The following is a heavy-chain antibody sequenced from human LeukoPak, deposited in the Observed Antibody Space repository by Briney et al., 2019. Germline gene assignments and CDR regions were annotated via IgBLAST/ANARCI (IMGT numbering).Heavy chain of an antibody. J-gene: IGHJ3*02. CDR3: AREPPYYASENFIDAFDI. CDR2: IYTSGST. Sequence: SETLSLTCTVSGASISRYQWSWIRQPAGKGLEWLGRIYTSGSTDYNPSLRSRVTMSVDTSKNQFSLKVRSVTAADTAVYYCAREPPYYASENFIDAFDIWGQGTEVTVSS. V-gene: IGHV4-4*07. CDR1: GASISRYQ. D-gene: IGHD3-10*01.